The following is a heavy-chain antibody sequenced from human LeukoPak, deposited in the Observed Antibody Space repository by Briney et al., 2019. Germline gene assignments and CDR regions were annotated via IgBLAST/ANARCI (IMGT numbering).Heavy chain of an antibody. CDR3: ARKVYSFDVFDY. Sequence: SETLSLTCTVSGGSISSYFWSWIRQPPGMGLEWIGYVYYSGSPNYNPSLKSRVTISVDTSKNQFSLRLRSVTAADTAVYYCARKVYSFDVFDYWGQGTLVTVSS. J-gene: IGHJ4*02. V-gene: IGHV4-59*01. CDR2: VYYSGSP. CDR1: GGSISSYF. D-gene: IGHD2-15*01.